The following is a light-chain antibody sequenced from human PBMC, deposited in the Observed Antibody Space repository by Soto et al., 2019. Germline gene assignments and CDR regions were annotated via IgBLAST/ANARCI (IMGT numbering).Light chain of an antibody. Sequence: QSVLTQPPSVSGAPGQRVTISCTGSSSDIGAGYDVHWYQQLPVTAPKLLIYGNSNRPSGVPDRFSGSKSGTSASLAITGLQAEDAADYYCQSYDSSLSAVVFGGGTKLTVL. V-gene: IGLV1-40*01. CDR2: GNS. CDR3: QSYDSSLSAVV. CDR1: SSDIGAGYD. J-gene: IGLJ2*01.